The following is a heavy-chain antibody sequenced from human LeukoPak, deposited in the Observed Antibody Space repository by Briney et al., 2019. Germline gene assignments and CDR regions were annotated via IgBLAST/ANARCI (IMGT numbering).Heavy chain of an antibody. CDR3: ASRLAAAGLDAFDI. V-gene: IGHV3-21*01. J-gene: IGHJ3*02. CDR1: GFTFSSYA. CDR2: ISSSSYI. Sequence: GGSLRLSCAASGFTFSSYAMSWVRQAPGKGLEWVSSISSSSYIYYADSVKGRFTISRDNAKNSLYLQMNSLRAEDTAVYYCASRLAAAGLDAFDIWGQGTMVTVSS. D-gene: IGHD6-13*01.